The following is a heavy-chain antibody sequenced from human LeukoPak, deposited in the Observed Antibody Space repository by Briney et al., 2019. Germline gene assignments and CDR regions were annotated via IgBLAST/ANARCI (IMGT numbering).Heavy chain of an antibody. CDR3: ARDYCSSTSCYAGFVDY. V-gene: IGHV3-21*01. J-gene: IGHJ4*02. CDR1: GFTFSSYS. CDR2: ISSSSSYI. D-gene: IGHD2-2*01. Sequence: GGSLRLSCAASGFTFSSYSMNWVRQAPGKGLEWVSSISSSSSYIYYADSVKGRFTISRDNAKNSLYLQMNSLRAEDTAVYYCARDYCSSTSCYAGFVDYWGQGTLVTVSS.